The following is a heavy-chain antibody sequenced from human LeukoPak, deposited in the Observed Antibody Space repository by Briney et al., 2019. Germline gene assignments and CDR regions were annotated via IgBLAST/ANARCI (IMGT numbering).Heavy chain of an antibody. CDR3: ARGGSSWYFYYYYYYGMDV. CDR2: ISYDGSNK. CDR1: GFTFSSYG. J-gene: IGHJ6*02. D-gene: IGHD6-13*01. Sequence: GGSLRLSCAASGFTFSSYGMHWVRQAPGKGLEWVAVISYDGSNKYYADSVKGRFTISRDNSKNTLYLQMNSLRAEDTAVYYCARGGSSWYFYYYYYYGMDVWGQGTTVTVSS. V-gene: IGHV3-30*03.